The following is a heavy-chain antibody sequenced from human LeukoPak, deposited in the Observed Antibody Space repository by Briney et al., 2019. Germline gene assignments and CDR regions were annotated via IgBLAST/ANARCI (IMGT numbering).Heavy chain of an antibody. Sequence: PSETLSLTCAVYGGSFSGYYWSWIRQPPGKGLEWSGEINHRGSTNYNPSLKSRVTISVDTSKNQFSLKLSSVTAADTAVYYCARESAYRSSWRNWFDPWGQGTLVTVSS. CDR3: ARESAYRSSWRNWFDP. CDR1: GGSFSGYY. D-gene: IGHD6-13*01. J-gene: IGHJ5*02. CDR2: INHRGST. V-gene: IGHV4-34*01.